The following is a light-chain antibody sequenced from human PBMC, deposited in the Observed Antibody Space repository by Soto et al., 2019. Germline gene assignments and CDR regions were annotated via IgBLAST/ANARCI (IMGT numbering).Light chain of an antibody. V-gene: IGLV1-40*01. J-gene: IGLJ1*01. CDR3: QSFDSSLSGSYV. Sequence: QSVLTQPPSVSGAPGQRVTIACTGGSSNIGAGYDVHWYQQLPGTAPKLLIFGNSNRPSGVPDRFSASKSGTSASLAITGLQAEDEADYYCQSFDSSLSGSYVFGTGTKVTVL. CDR2: GNS. CDR1: SSNIGAGYD.